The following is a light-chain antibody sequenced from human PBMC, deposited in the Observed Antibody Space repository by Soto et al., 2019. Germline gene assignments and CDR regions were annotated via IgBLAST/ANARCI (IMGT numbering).Light chain of an antibody. CDR1: SSDVGGYNY. Sequence: QSALTQPPSASGSPGQSVAISFSGTSSDVGGYNYVSWYQQHPGKAPKLMIYDVNKRPSGVPDRFSGSKSGNTASLTVSGLQAEDEADYYCISYAGSNKPAFGGGTKLTVL. J-gene: IGLJ2*01. V-gene: IGLV2-8*01. CDR3: ISYAGSNKPA. CDR2: DVN.